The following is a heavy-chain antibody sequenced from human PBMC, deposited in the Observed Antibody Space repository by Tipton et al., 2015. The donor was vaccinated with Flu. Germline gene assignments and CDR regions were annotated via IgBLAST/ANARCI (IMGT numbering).Heavy chain of an antibody. Sequence: TLSLTCTVSGGSISSGNYYWGWIRQPPGQGLEWIGNIYPSGPTYINPSLKSRVTLSVDRSKNQFSVRLRSVTAADTAVYYCARRDYSNYVSEPKNWFDPWGQGALVIVSS. CDR1: GGSISSGNYY. V-gene: IGHV4-39*07. CDR2: IYPSGPT. CDR3: ARRDYSNYVSEPKNWFDP. D-gene: IGHD4-11*01. J-gene: IGHJ5*02.